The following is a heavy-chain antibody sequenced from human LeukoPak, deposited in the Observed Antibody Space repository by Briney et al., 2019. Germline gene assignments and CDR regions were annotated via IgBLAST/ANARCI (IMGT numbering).Heavy chain of an antibody. J-gene: IGHJ6*03. Sequence: ASVKVSCKASGYTFTSYYMHWVRQAPGQGLEWMGIINPSGGSTSYAQKFHGRVTMTRDTSTSTVYMELSSLRSEDTAVYYCAVSTVPTALYYYYYYMDVWGKGTTVTVSS. CDR3: AVSTVPTALYYYYYYMDV. V-gene: IGHV1-46*01. CDR1: GYTFTSYY. D-gene: IGHD4-11*01. CDR2: INPSGGST.